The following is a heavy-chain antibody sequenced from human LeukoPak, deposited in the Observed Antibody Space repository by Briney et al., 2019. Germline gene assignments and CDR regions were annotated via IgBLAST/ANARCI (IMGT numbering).Heavy chain of an antibody. CDR2: ISWNSGSI. J-gene: IGHJ3*02. V-gene: IGHV3-9*01. D-gene: IGHD3-9*01. CDR3: FGTPKDILTGYYRIGAFDI. Sequence: PGRSLRLSCAASGFTFDDYAMHWVRQAPGKGLEWVSGISWNSGSIGYADSVKGRFTISRDNAKNSLYLQMNSLRAEDTAVYYCFGTPKDILTGYYRIGAFDIWGQGTMVTVSS. CDR1: GFTFDDYA.